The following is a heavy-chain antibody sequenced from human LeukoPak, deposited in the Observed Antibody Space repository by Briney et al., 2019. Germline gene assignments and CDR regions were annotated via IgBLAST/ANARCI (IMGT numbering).Heavy chain of an antibody. Sequence: GASVKVSCKASGYTFTGYFMHWVRQAPGQGLEWLGWINPNSGGTNYAQKFQGRVTMTRDTSISTAYMELSRLRSDDTAVYYCARGAYSRSWFDPWCQGTLVTVSS. D-gene: IGHD4-11*01. V-gene: IGHV1-2*02. CDR3: ARGAYSRSWFDP. CDR2: INPNSGGT. CDR1: GYTFTGYF. J-gene: IGHJ5*02.